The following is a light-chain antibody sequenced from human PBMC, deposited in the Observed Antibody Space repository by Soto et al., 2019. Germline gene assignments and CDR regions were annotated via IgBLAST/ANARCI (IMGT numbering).Light chain of an antibody. CDR2: SNG. J-gene: IGLJ3*02. CDR3: AAWDDSLNGWV. V-gene: IGLV1-40*01. CDR1: SSNIGAGYD. Sequence: QSVLTQPPSVSGAPGQRVTISCTGSSSNIGAGYDVHWYQQLPGTAPKLLIYSNGQRPSGVPDRFSGSKSGTSASLAISGLQSEDEADYYCAAWDDSLNGWVFGGGTKLTVL.